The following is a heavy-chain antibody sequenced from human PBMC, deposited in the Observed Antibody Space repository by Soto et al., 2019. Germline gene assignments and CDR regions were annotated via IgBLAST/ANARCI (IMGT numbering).Heavy chain of an antibody. Sequence: EVQLVESGGGLVKPGGSLRLSCAASGFTFSSYSMNWVRQAPGKGLEWVSSISSSSSYIYYADSVKGRFTISRDNAKNSLYLQMNSLRAEDTAVYYCARDWGYCSGGSCYPSDAFHIWGQGTMVTVSS. CDR2: ISSSSSYI. CDR3: ARDWGYCSGGSCYPSDAFHI. J-gene: IGHJ3*02. V-gene: IGHV3-21*01. CDR1: GFTFSSYS. D-gene: IGHD2-15*01.